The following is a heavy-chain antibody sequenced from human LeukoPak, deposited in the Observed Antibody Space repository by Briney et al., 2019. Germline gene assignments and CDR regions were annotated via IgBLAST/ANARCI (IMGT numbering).Heavy chain of an antibody. J-gene: IGHJ6*03. Sequence: SETLSLTCTVSGGSISSYYWSWIRQPPGKGLEGIGYIYYSGSTNYNPSLKSGGTISVDTSKDQFSLKLSSVPAADTAVYYCARTSGPPYYYYYMDVWGKGTTVTISS. D-gene: IGHD2-15*01. V-gene: IGHV4-59*01. CDR2: IYYSGST. CDR3: ARTSGPPYYYYYMDV. CDR1: GGSISSYY.